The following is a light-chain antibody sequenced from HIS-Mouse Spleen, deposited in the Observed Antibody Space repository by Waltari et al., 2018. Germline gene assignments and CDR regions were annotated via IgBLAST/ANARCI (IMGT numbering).Light chain of an antibody. Sequence: DIVMTQSPDSLAVSLGERATINCKSSQSVLYSSNNKNYLAWYQQKPGQPPKLLIYWASTREAGVPDGFSGSGSGTDFTLTISSLQAEDVAVYYCQQYYSTPLTFGGGTKVEI. CDR3: QQYYSTPLT. CDR1: QSVLYSSNNKNY. J-gene: IGKJ4*01. CDR2: WAS. V-gene: IGKV4-1*01.